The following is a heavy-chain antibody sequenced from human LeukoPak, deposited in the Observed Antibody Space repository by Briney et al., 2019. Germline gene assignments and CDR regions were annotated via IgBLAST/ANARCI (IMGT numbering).Heavy chain of an antibody. J-gene: IGHJ6*03. CDR1: GGSIISYY. CDR3: ASTPMVRGVIYYYYMDV. Sequence: SETLSLNGTVSGGSIISYYWSWIRQPPGNGLEGIGYIYYSGTTNYNPSLRRLVTISVDTSRNQFSLKLSSVTAADTAVYYCASTPMVRGVIYYYYMDVWGKGTTVTISS. V-gene: IGHV4-59*01. D-gene: IGHD3-10*01. CDR2: IYYSGTT.